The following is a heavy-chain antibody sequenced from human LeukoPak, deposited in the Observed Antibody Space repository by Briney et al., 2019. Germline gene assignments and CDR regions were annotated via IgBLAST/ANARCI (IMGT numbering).Heavy chain of an antibody. CDR2: ISAYNGNT. CDR1: DYNFTSYG. Sequence: ASVKVSCKASDYNFTSYGISWVRQAPGQGLEWMGWISAYNGNTNYAEKFQGRVTMTTDTSTSTVYMEMRSLRSDDTAVYYCARATYHSTLILVPPRPSDYYFDYWGQGTLVTVSS. D-gene: IGHD3-22*01. CDR3: ARATYHSTLILVPPRPSDYYFDY. J-gene: IGHJ4*02. V-gene: IGHV1-18*01.